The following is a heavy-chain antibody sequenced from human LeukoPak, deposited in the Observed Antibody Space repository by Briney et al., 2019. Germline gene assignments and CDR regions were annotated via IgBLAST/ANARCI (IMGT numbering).Heavy chain of an antibody. V-gene: IGHV3-66*02. CDR2: IYSGGST. D-gene: IGHD4-11*01. J-gene: IGHJ4*02. CDR1: GFTVSSNY. Sequence: GGSLRLSCAASGFTVSSNYMNWVRQAPGRGLEWVSVIYSGGSTYYADSVKGRFTISRDKSKNTLYLQMYSLRAEDTAVYYCARDDLDYPFDYWGQGTLVTVSS. CDR3: ARDDLDYPFDY.